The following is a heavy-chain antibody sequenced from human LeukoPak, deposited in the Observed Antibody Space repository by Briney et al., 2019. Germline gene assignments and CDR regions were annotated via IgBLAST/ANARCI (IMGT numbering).Heavy chain of an antibody. CDR2: IYHSGST. D-gene: IGHD4-17*01. CDR1: GGSISSGGYS. Sequence: PSQTLSLTCAVSGGSISSGGYSWSWIRQPPGQGLEWIGYIYHSGSTYYNPSLKSRVTISVDRSKNQFSLKLSSVTAADTAVYYCAREGDYYGDYDFVYWGQGTLVTVSS. J-gene: IGHJ4*02. V-gene: IGHV4-30-2*01. CDR3: AREGDYYGDYDFVY.